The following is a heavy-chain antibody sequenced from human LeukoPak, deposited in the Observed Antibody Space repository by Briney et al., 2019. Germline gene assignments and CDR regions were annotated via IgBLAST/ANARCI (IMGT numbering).Heavy chain of an antibody. Sequence: GGSLRLSCAASGFTFSSHGMSWVRQAPGKGLEWVSTISGSGDNTYYADSVKGRFTISRDNSKNTLYLQMNSLRAEDTAVYYCAKDWQYQLLKSLGFDYWGQGTLVTVSS. D-gene: IGHD2-2*01. CDR3: AKDWQYQLLKSLGFDY. CDR2: ISGSGDNT. CDR1: GFTFSSHG. J-gene: IGHJ4*02. V-gene: IGHV3-23*01.